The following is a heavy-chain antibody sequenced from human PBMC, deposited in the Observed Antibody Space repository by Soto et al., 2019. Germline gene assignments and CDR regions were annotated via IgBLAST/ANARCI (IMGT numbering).Heavy chain of an antibody. CDR1: GFTFSSYG. D-gene: IGHD3-10*01. CDR3: AKDYGSGSSLFDY. Sequence: GSLRLSCAASGFTFSSYGMHWVRQAPGKGLEWVAVISYDGSNKYYADSVKGRFTISRDNSKNTLYLQMNSLRAEDTAVYYCAKDYGSGSSLFDYWGQGTLVTVSS. CDR2: ISYDGSNK. V-gene: IGHV3-30*18. J-gene: IGHJ4*02.